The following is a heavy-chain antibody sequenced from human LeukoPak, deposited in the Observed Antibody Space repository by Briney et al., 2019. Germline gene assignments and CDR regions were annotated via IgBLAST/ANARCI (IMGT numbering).Heavy chain of an antibody. CDR3: ARDMTGYCSGGSCSQGFDY. V-gene: IGHV1-69*13. Sequence: GASVKVSCKASGGTFSSYAIGWARQAPGQGLEWMGGIIPIFGPANYAQKFQGRVTITADESTSTAYMELSSLRSEDTAVYYCARDMTGYCSGGSCSQGFDYWGQGTLVTVSS. J-gene: IGHJ4*02. CDR2: IIPIFGPA. CDR1: GGTFSSYA. D-gene: IGHD2-15*01.